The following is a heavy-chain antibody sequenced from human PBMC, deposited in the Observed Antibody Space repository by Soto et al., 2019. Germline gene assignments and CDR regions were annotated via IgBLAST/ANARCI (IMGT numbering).Heavy chain of an antibody. J-gene: IGHJ5*02. V-gene: IGHV4-59*02. CDR2: TSYTGNT. CDR1: GGSVTSHH. CDR3: ARDTAAKYSDSHSYYPHFDP. D-gene: IGHD3-22*01. Sequence: SETLSLTCFVSGGSVTSHHWRWIRQFPGQGLEWIAYTSYTGNTNYNASLQSVVTISLDTSKNQLSLRLSSVTAADTAVYYCARDTAAKYSDSHSYYPHFDPWGQGTLVTVSS.